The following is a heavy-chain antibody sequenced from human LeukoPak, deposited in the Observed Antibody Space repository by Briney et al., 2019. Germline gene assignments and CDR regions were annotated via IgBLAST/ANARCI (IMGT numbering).Heavy chain of an antibody. CDR2: ITSNGGST. Sequence: GGSLRLSCAASGLSFTSYAMSWVRQAPGKGLEWVSTITSNGGSTDYADSVKGRFTISRDSSKNTLDLQMNSLRAEDTAVYYCAKDGRVVRVFDYWGQGTLVTVSS. CDR1: GLSFTSYA. V-gene: IGHV3-23*01. CDR3: AKDGRVVRVFDY. J-gene: IGHJ4*02. D-gene: IGHD3-10*01.